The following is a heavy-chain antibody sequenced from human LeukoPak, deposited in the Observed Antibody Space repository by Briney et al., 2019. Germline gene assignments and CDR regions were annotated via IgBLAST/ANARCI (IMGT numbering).Heavy chain of an antibody. V-gene: IGHV3-30*04. CDR2: TSPDEGLK. J-gene: IGHJ4*02. CDR3: TRDPILGAPDYFDY. Sequence: GRSLRLSCVASGFTFTDHSMHWVRQPPGKGLEWVAVTSPDEGLKFYGDSVKGRFTISRDNSKNTMYLQMNNLREEDTAVYYCTRDPILGAPDYFDYWGQGTLVTVSS. CDR1: GFTFTDHS. D-gene: IGHD1-26*01.